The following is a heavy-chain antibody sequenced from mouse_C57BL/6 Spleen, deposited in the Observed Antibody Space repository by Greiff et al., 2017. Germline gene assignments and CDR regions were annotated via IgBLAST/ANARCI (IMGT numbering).Heavy chain of an antibody. D-gene: IGHD1-1*01. CDR2: ISSGGSYT. CDR3: ARHDYGSSLYAMDY. J-gene: IGHJ4*01. V-gene: IGHV5-6*01. CDR1: GFTFSSYG. Sequence: EVHLVESGGDLVKPGGSLKLSCAASGFTFSSYGMSWVRQTPDKRLEWVATISSGGSYTYYPDSVKGRFTISRDNAKNTLYLQMSSLKSEDTAMYYCARHDYGSSLYAMDYWSQGTSVTVSS.